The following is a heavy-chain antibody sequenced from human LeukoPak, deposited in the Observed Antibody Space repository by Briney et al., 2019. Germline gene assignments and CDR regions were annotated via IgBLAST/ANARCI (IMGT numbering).Heavy chain of an antibody. CDR1: GFTFSSYG. V-gene: IGHV3-30*18. CDR2: ISNDGSNE. Sequence: GGSLRLSCAASGFTFSSYGMHWVRQAPGKGLEWVAVISNDGSNEYYADSVKGRFTISRENSKNTLFLQMNSLRAEDTAVYYCAKDSGLVRVYCYYGMDVWGQGATLSDSS. CDR3: AKDSGLVRVYCYYGMDV. J-gene: IGHJ6*01. D-gene: IGHD3/OR15-3a*01.